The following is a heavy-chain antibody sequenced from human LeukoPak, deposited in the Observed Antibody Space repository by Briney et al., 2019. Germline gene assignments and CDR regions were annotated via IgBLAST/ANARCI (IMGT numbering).Heavy chain of an antibody. CDR3: ARLEAGVVPAAKTADYYGMDV. Sequence: GASVKVSCKASGGTFSSYAISWVRQASGQGLEWMGGIIPIFGTANYAQKFQGRVTITADESTSTAYMELSSLRSEDTAVYYCARLEAGVVPAAKTADYYGMDVWGQGTTVTVSS. V-gene: IGHV1-69*13. CDR1: GGTFSSYA. D-gene: IGHD2-2*01. J-gene: IGHJ6*02. CDR2: IIPIFGTA.